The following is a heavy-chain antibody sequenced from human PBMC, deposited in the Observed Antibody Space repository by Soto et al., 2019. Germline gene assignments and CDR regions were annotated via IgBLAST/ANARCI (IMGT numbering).Heavy chain of an antibody. V-gene: IGHV5-10-1*01. CDR2: IDPSDSFP. CDR3: ARDDYKDGGNNWFDP. Sequence: PGESLKISCNASGYNFITHWVSLVLQKPGQGLEWVGRIDPSDSFPKYSPSLQGQVSISVDKSISTVYLQLRSLKASDTAVYYCARDDYKDGGNNWFDPWGQGTLVTVSS. D-gene: IGHD3-16*01. J-gene: IGHJ5*02. CDR1: GYNFITHW.